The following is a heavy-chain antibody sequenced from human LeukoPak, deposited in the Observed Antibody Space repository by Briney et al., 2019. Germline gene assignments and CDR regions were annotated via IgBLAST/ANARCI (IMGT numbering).Heavy chain of an antibody. J-gene: IGHJ3*02. CDR1: GYSFTTYW. Sequence: GESLKISCKGSGYSFTTYWIGWVRQMPGKGLEGMGIIYPRDSDTRYSPSFQGQATISADKSITTAYLQWSSLKASDTAMYYCARRHLSARAFDIWGQGTMVTVSS. V-gene: IGHV5-51*01. D-gene: IGHD3-16*01. CDR2: IYPRDSDT. CDR3: ARRHLSARAFDI.